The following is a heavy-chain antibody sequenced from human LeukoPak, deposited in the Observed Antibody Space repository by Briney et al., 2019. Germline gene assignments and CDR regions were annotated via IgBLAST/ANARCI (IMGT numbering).Heavy chain of an antibody. CDR1: GFTFSDYY. Sequence: AGGSLRLSCAASGFTFSDYYMSWIRQAPGKGLEWVSYISSSGSTIYYADSVKGRFIISRDNAKNSLYLQMNSLRVEDTAVYYCARARGSYAFDIWGQGTRVTVSS. CDR2: ISSSGSTI. J-gene: IGHJ3*02. D-gene: IGHD1-26*01. V-gene: IGHV3-11*01. CDR3: ARARGSYAFDI.